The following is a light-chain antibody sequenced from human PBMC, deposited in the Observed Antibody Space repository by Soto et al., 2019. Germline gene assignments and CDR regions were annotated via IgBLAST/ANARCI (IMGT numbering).Light chain of an antibody. Sequence: DIVLTQSPATLSLSPGERATLSCRASQSVGSYLAWLQHKPGQAPRLLIYGASNRATDIPGRFSGRGSGTDFTLTVSSLESVDSAVYYCQQRYQWPRTFGQGTKLEIK. CDR2: GAS. V-gene: IGKV3-11*01. CDR3: QQRYQWPRT. J-gene: IGKJ2*01. CDR1: QSVGSY.